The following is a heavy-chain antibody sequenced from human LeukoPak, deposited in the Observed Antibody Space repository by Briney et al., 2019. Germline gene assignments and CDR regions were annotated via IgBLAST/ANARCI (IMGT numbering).Heavy chain of an antibody. CDR3: ARDYDILTGSHY. D-gene: IGHD3-9*01. CDR2: ISAYNGNK. J-gene: IGHJ4*02. CDR1: GYTFVTYG. V-gene: IGHV1-18*01. Sequence: GASVKVSCTASGYTFVTYGINWVRQAPGQGLEWMGWISAYNGNKKYAQKFQGRVTMTTDTSTSTAYMELRSLRSDDTAVYYCARDYDILTGSHYWGQGTLVTVSS.